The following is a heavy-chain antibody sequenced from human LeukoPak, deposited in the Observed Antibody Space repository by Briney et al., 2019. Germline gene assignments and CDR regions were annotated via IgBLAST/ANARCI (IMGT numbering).Heavy chain of an antibody. CDR2: IWYDGSNK. J-gene: IGHJ4*02. V-gene: IGHV3-33*01. CDR1: GFTFSSYG. Sequence: QPGRSLRLSCAASGFTFSSYGMHWVRQAPGKGLKWVAVIWYDGSNKYYADSVKGRFTISRDNSKNTLYLQMNSLRAEDTAVYYCAREVVDTAMVTCGLDYWGQGTLVTVSS. CDR3: AREVVDTAMVTCGLDY. D-gene: IGHD5-18*01.